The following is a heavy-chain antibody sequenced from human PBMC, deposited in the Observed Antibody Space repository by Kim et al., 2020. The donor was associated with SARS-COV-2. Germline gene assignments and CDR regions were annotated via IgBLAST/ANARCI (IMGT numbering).Heavy chain of an antibody. D-gene: IGHD4-17*01. CDR1: GGSVSSSSYS. V-gene: IGHV4-61*01. Sequence: SETLSLTCTVSGGSVSSSSYSWGWIRQPPGKGLGWIGCIYYSGGTNFNPSLKNRVTISLDTSKNLFSLKLSSVTAADTALYYCARVLTVTTDYYYYGMDVWGQGTTVTVSS. CDR2: IYYSGGT. J-gene: IGHJ6*02. CDR3: ARVLTVTTDYYYYGMDV.